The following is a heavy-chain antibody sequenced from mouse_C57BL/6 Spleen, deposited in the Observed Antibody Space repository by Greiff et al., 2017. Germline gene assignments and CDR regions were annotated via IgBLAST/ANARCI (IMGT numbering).Heavy chain of an antibody. CDR1: GYTFTGYW. Sequence: QVQLQQSGAELMKPGASVKLSCKATGYTFTGYWIEWVKQRPGHGLEWIGEILPGSGSTNYNEKFKGKATFTADTSSNTAYMQLSSLTTEYSAIXYCAEDLRQRWGAMDYWGQGTSVTVSS. D-gene: IGHD3-2*02. CDR3: AEDLRQRWGAMDY. CDR2: ILPGSGST. V-gene: IGHV1-9*01. J-gene: IGHJ4*01.